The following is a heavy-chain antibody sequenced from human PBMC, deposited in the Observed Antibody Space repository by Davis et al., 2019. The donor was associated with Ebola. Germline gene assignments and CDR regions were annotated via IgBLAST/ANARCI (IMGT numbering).Heavy chain of an antibody. CDR3: ASLRRTITGMDDAFDI. D-gene: IGHD1-20*01. J-gene: IGHJ3*02. CDR2: IYTGDSDT. CDR1: GNSFTSFW. Sequence: GESLKISCKGSGNSFTSFWIGWVRQMPGKGLEWMGIIYTGDSDTSYSPSFRGQVTISADKSIRTAYLQWSGLKASDTAMYYCASLRRTITGMDDAFDIWGQGTMVTVSS. V-gene: IGHV5-51*01.